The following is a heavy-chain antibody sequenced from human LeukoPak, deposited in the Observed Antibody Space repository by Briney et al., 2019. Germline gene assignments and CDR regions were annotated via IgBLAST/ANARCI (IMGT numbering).Heavy chain of an antibody. CDR1: GFTLSDHY. CDR3: ARAYCSGGSCYGVDY. CDR2: TKNKVNSYTT. J-gene: IGHJ4*02. Sequence: PGGSLRLSCAASGFTLSDHYMDWVRQAPGKGLEWVGRTKNKVNSYTTEYAASVRGRFTISRDDSNNSLYLQMNSLKTEDTAVYYCARAYCSGGSCYGVDYWGPGTLVTVSS. D-gene: IGHD2-15*01. V-gene: IGHV3-72*01.